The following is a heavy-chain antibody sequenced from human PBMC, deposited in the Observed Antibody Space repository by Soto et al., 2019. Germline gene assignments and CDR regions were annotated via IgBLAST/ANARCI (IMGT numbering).Heavy chain of an antibody. CDR1: GGSISSGGYY. J-gene: IGHJ5*02. V-gene: IGHV4-31*03. Sequence: QVQLQESGPGLVKPSQTLSLTCTVSGGSISSGGYYWSWIRQHPGKGLEWIGYIYYSGSTYYNPSLNSRVTISVDTSKNQFSLKLSSVTAADTAAYYCARVEGRGNWFDPWGQGTLVTVSS. CDR3: ARVEGRGNWFDP. D-gene: IGHD3-10*01. CDR2: IYYSGST.